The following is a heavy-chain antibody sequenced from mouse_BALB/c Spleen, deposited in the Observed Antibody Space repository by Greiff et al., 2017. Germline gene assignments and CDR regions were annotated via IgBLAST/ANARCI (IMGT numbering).Heavy chain of an antibody. CDR1: GYTFTSYW. D-gene: IGHD1-1*01. V-gene: IGHV1-87*01. Sequence: QVQLQQSGAELARPGASVKLSCKASGYTFTSYWMQWVKQRPGQGLEWIGAIYPGDGDTRYTQKFKGKATLTADKSSSTAYMQLSSLASEDSAVYYCARNYGRGYFDVWGAGTTVTVSS. J-gene: IGHJ1*01. CDR3: ARNYGRGYFDV. CDR2: IYPGDGDT.